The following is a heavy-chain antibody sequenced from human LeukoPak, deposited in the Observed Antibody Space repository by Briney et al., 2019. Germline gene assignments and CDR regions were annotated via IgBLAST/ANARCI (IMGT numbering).Heavy chain of an antibody. J-gene: IGHJ4*02. CDR3: ARHGYCSGGSCYWDY. CDR1: GGSMSSSGYY. CDR2: IYYSGST. Sequence: SETLSLTCTVSGGSMSSSGYYWVWIRQPPGKGLEWIGSIYYSGSTSYNPSLKSRVAISVDTSDNEVSLKLSSVTAADTAVYYCARHGYCSGGSCYWDYWGQGTLVTVSS. D-gene: IGHD2-15*01. V-gene: IGHV4-39*01.